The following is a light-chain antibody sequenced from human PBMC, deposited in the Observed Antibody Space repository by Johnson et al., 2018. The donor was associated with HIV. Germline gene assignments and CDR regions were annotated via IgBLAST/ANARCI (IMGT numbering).Light chain of an antibody. CDR3: GTWVGSLSACV. V-gene: IGLV1-51*02. CDR1: SSNIGNNY. J-gene: IGLJ1*01. Sequence: QPVLTQPPSVSAAPGQKVTISCSGSSSNIGNNYVSWYQHLPGTAPKLLIYENNKRPSGIPARFSGSKSGTSATLGITGLQTGDEADYYCGTWVGSLSACVFGTGTKVTVL. CDR2: ENN.